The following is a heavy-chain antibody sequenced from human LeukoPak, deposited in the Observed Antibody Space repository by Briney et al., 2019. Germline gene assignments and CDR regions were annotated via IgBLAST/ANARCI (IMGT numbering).Heavy chain of an antibody. CDR3: ARESGYGYYYGMDV. Sequence: PGGSLRLSCAASGFTVSSNYMSWVRQAPGKGLEWVSVIYSVGSTYYADSVKGRFTISRDNSKNTLYLQMNSLRAEDTAVYYCARESGYGYYYGMDVWGQGTTVTVSS. D-gene: IGHD3-3*01. CDR1: GFTVSSNY. CDR2: IYSVGST. J-gene: IGHJ6*02. V-gene: IGHV3-53*01.